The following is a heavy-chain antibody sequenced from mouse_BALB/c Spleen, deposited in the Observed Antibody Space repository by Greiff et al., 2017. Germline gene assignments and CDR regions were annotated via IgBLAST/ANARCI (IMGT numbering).Heavy chain of an antibody. CDR3: ARRVITTVVATGAMDY. Sequence: VQLQQSGPQLVRPGASVKISCKASGYSFTSYWMHWVKQRPGQGLEWIGMIDPSDSETRLNQKFKDKATLTVDKSSSTAYMQLSSPTSEDSAVYYCARRVITTVVATGAMDYWGQGTSVTVSS. D-gene: IGHD1-1*01. J-gene: IGHJ4*01. CDR1: GYSFTSYW. V-gene: IGHV1S126*01. CDR2: IDPSDSET.